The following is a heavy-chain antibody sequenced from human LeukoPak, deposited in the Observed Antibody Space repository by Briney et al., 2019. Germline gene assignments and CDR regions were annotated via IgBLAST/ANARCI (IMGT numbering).Heavy chain of an antibody. CDR3: ATQGPAAADAWFDP. V-gene: IGHV7-4-1*02. CDR2: INTNTGNP. CDR1: GYTFTSYA. Sequence: ASVTVSCKASGYTFTSYAMNWVRQAPGQGLEWMGWINTNTGNPTYAQGFTGRFVFSLDTSVSTAYLQISSLKAEDTAVYYCATQGPAAADAWFDPWGQGTLVTVSS. J-gene: IGHJ5*02. D-gene: IGHD6-13*01.